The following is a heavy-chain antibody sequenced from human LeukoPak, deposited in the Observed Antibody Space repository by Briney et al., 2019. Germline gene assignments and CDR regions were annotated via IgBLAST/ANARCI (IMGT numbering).Heavy chain of an antibody. Sequence: SETLSLTCAVYGGSFSGYYWSWIRQPPGKGLEWIGEINHSGSTNYNPSLKSRVTISVDTSKNQFSLKLSSVTAADTAVCYCARVGRYFHWFDPWGQGTLVTVSS. D-gene: IGHD3-9*01. J-gene: IGHJ5*02. V-gene: IGHV4-34*01. CDR3: ARVGRYFHWFDP. CDR2: INHSGST. CDR1: GGSFSGYY.